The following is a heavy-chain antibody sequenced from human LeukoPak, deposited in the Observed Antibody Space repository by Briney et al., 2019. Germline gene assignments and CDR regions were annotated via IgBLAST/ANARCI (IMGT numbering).Heavy chain of an antibody. Sequence: GGSLRLSCAASGFTFSGYGMHWVRQAPGKGLEWVAVISYDGSNKYYADSVKGRFTISRDNSKNTLYLQMNSLRAEDTAVYYCAKRPYSGSYSDYWGQGTLVAVSS. CDR2: ISYDGSNK. CDR3: AKRPYSGSYSDY. V-gene: IGHV3-30*18. J-gene: IGHJ4*02. CDR1: GFTFSGYG. D-gene: IGHD1-26*01.